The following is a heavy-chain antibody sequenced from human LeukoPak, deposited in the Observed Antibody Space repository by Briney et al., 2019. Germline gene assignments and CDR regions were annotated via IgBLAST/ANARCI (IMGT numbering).Heavy chain of an antibody. Sequence: GGSLRLSCAVSGLTFSNFKMNWVRQAPGKGLEWVSYISDSGRTTFYADSVKGRFTISRDNAKNSLYLQMSSLRAEDTAVYHCAKPVPGVAAAGDYWGQGTLVTVSS. V-gene: IGHV3-48*03. CDR3: AKPVPGVAAAGDY. CDR1: GLTFSNFK. D-gene: IGHD6-13*01. CDR2: ISDSGRTT. J-gene: IGHJ4*02.